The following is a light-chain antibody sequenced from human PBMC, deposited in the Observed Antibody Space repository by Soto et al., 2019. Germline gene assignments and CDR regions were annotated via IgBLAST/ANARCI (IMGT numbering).Light chain of an antibody. J-gene: IGLJ3*02. CDR3: NSYTSSGAVV. Sequence: QSALTQPAPVSGSPGQSITISCTGTSSDVGGYNFVSWYQQHPGNAPKLIIYDVTSRPSGVSNRFSGSKSGNAASLTISGLQAEDEALYYCNSYTSSGAVVFGGGTKLTVL. V-gene: IGLV2-14*03. CDR2: DVT. CDR1: SSDVGGYNF.